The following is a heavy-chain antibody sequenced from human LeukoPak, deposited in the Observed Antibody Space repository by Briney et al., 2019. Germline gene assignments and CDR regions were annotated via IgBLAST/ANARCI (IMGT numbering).Heavy chain of an antibody. CDR3: ARRYDSRGPVTFDF. Sequence: RASVKVSCDASGYTFTDHTIHWVRHAPGQGLEWMGWINPNIGNTNYAKRFQGRLTVTRDTSINTAFMELSSLNPDDTAVFYCARRYDSRGPVTFDFWGQGTLVTVSS. CDR1: GYTFTDHT. CDR2: INPNIGNT. D-gene: IGHD3-22*01. J-gene: IGHJ3*01. V-gene: IGHV1-2*02.